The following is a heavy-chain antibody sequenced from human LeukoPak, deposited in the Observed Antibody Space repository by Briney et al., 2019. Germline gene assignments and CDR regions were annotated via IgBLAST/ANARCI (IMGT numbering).Heavy chain of an antibody. J-gene: IGHJ4*02. CDR3: ARGRYDSSGYYLPPDY. Sequence: SETLSLTCTVSGGSLSSYYWSWIRQSAGKGLQWIMRIYTSGSTNYNPSLKSRVTMSVDTSKNQFSLKLSSVTAADTAVDYCARGRYDSSGYYLPPDYWGQGTLVTVFS. CDR2: IYTSGST. CDR1: GGSLSSYY. D-gene: IGHD3-22*01. V-gene: IGHV4-4*07.